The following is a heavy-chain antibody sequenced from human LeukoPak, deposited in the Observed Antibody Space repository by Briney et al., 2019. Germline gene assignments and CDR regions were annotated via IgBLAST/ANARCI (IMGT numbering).Heavy chain of an antibody. CDR3: ARHCSGGSCYGFDY. CDR2: IYHSGST. D-gene: IGHD2-15*01. CDR1: GGSISSSSCY. J-gene: IGHJ4*02. V-gene: IGHV4-39*01. Sequence: PSETLSLTCTVSGGSISSSSCYWGWIRQPPGKGLEWIGSIYHSGSTYYNPSLKSRVTISVDTSKNQFSLKLSSVTAADTAVYYCARHCSGGSCYGFDYWGQGTLVTVSS.